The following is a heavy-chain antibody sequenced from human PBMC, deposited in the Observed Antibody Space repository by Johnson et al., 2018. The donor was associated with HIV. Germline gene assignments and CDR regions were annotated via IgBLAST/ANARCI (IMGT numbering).Heavy chain of an antibody. CDR3: ARDEGLDYGASLGAFDI. J-gene: IGHJ3*02. CDR2: ISWNSGNK. D-gene: IGHD4-17*01. V-gene: IGHV3-20*04. Sequence: VQLVESWGGVVRPGGSLRLSCAASGFTFDDYGMSWVRQTPGKGLEWVAGISWNSGNKGYVDSVKGRFTISRDSAKNTLYLQMNSLRAEDTALYYCARDEGLDYGASLGAFDIWGQGTMVTVSS. CDR1: GFTFDDYG.